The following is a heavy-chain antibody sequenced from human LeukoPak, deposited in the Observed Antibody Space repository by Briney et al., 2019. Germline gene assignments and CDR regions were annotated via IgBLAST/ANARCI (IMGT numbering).Heavy chain of an antibody. D-gene: IGHD1-26*01. V-gene: IGHV3-9*01. CDR3: AKHMRATNTYSFFSLDV. CDR2: INWNGGGT. Sequence: GRSLRLSCAATGFTFKEYGMPWVWQPPGKGLEWGSSINWNGGGTDYADSVKGRFTISRDNAKNSLYLQLSSLRPEDTALYYCAKHMRATNTYSFFSLDVWGRGTTVTVSS. CDR1: GFTFKEYG. J-gene: IGHJ6*02.